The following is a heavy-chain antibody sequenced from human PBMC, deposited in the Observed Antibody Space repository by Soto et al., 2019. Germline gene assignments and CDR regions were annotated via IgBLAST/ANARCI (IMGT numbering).Heavy chain of an antibody. D-gene: IGHD4-17*01. CDR1: GGSISSSSYY. Sequence: SETLSLTCTVSGGSISSSSYYWGWIRQPPGKGLEWIGSIYYSGSTYYNPSLKSRVTISVDTSKNQFSLKLSSVTAADTAVYYCASRNSDYGDWNWFDPWGQGTLVTVSS. CDR3: ASRNSDYGDWNWFDP. V-gene: IGHV4-39*01. J-gene: IGHJ5*02. CDR2: IYYSGST.